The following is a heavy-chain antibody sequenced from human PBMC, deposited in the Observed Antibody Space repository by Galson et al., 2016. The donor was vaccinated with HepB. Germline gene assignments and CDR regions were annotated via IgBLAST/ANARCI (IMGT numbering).Heavy chain of an antibody. CDR1: GFTFSSST. CDR3: ARSQLPTPCYFYYGLDV. Sequence: SLRLSCAASGFTFSSSTMNWVRQSPGKGLEWVSYISSSGDTIYYADSVKGRFTISRDNAENSLFLQMNSLRDEDTAVYYCARSQLPTPCYFYYGLDVWGQGTTVTVSS. J-gene: IGHJ6*02. CDR2: ISSSGDTI. D-gene: IGHD2-2*01. V-gene: IGHV3-48*02.